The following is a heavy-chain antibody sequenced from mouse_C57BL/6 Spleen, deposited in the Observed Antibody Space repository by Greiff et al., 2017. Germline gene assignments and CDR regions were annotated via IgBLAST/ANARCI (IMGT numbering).Heavy chain of an antibody. Sequence: VKLQQPGAELVKPGASVKLSCKASGYTFTSYWMHWVKQRPGQGLEWIGMIHPNSGSTNYNEKFKSKATLTVDKSSSTAYMQLSSLTSEDSAVYYCARGEDYSNYDFDYWGQGTTLTVSS. V-gene: IGHV1-64*01. CDR1: GYTFTSYW. CDR3: ARGEDYSNYDFDY. D-gene: IGHD2-5*01. J-gene: IGHJ2*01. CDR2: IHPNSGST.